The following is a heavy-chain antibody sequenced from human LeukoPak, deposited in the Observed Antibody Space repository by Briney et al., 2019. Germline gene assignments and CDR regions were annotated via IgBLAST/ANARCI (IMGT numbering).Heavy chain of an antibody. CDR2: IDSGGSNT. V-gene: IGHV3-74*01. CDR1: GFTFSRHW. Sequence: PGGSLRLSCAVSGFTFSRHWMHWVRQAPGKELVWVSRIDSGGSNTRYADSVKGRFTVSRDNAKNTVYLQMNSLRAEDTAVYYCVRERYSSGPDGFDIWGQGTMVTVSS. D-gene: IGHD2-15*01. CDR3: VRERYSSGPDGFDI. J-gene: IGHJ3*02.